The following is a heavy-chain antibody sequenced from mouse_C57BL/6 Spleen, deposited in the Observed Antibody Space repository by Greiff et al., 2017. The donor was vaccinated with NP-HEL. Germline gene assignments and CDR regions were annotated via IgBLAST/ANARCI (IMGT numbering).Heavy chain of an antibody. D-gene: IGHD2-3*01. CDR3: ARDHDH. V-gene: IGHV3-6*01. J-gene: IGHJ3*01. CDR1: GYSITSGYY. CDR2: ISYDGSN. Sequence: ESGPGLVKPSQSLSLTCSVTGYSITSGYYWNWIRQFPGNKLEWMGYISYDGSNNYNPSLKNRISITRDTSKNQFFLKLNSVTTEDTATYYCARDHDHWGQGTLVTVSA.